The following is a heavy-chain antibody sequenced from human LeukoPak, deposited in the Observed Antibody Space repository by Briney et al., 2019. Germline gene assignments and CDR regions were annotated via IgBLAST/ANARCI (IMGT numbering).Heavy chain of an antibody. D-gene: IGHD3-3*01. CDR1: GYTFTSYG. CDR3: ARDITIFESGFDP. V-gene: IGHV1-18*03. J-gene: IGHJ5*02. CDR2: ISAYNGNT. Sequence: ASVKVSCKASGYTFTSYGISWVRQAPGQGLEWMGWISAYNGNTNYAQKLQGRVTMATDTSTSTAYMELRSLRSDDMAVYYCARDITIFESGFDPWGQGTLVTVSS.